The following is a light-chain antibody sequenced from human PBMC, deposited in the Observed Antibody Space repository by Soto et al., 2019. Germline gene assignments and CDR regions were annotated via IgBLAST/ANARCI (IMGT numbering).Light chain of an antibody. V-gene: IGKV4-1*01. Sequence: DIVMTQSPDSLAVSLGERATINCKSSQSVLYSSNNKNYLAWYQQKPGQPPKLLIYWASTRESGVPDRFSGSGSGTDFTFTISSRQPEDIATYYCQQYDNLPPTFGGGTKVDIK. CDR2: WAS. J-gene: IGKJ4*01. CDR3: QQYDNLPPT. CDR1: QSVLYSSNNKNY.